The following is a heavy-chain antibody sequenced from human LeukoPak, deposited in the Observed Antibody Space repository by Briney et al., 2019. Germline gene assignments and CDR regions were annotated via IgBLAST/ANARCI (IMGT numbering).Heavy chain of an antibody. CDR3: ASGYSSSWGDY. CDR1: GGSISSYY. CDR2: IYSSGDT. D-gene: IGHD6-13*01. V-gene: IGHV4-4*07. Sequence: PSETLSLTCTVSGGSISSYYWDWIRQPAGKGLEWIGRIYSSGDTNYNPSLKSRVTISVDTSKNQFSLKLSSVTAADTAVYYCASGYSSSWGDYWGQGTLVTVSS. J-gene: IGHJ4*02.